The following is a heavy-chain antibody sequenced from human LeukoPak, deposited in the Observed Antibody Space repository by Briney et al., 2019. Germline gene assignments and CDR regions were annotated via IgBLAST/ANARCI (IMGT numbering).Heavy chain of an antibody. J-gene: IGHJ6*02. D-gene: IGHD2-8*01. Sequence: GASVKVSCKASGYTFTSYYIHWVRQAPGQGLEWMGIINPSGGSTSYAQKFQGRVIVTRDTSTSTVYMELSSLRSEDTAVYYCARWGGVGMDVWGQGTTLIVSS. CDR1: GYTFTSYY. V-gene: IGHV1-46*01. CDR3: ARWGGVGMDV. CDR2: INPSGGST.